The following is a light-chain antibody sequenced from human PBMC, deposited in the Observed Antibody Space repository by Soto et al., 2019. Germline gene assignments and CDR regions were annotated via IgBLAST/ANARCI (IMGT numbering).Light chain of an antibody. CDR2: AAA. Sequence: DIQMTQSPSSLSASVGDRVIITCRASQSISRYLNWYQQIPGKAPKLLIYAAASLLSGVPSRFSGSGSGTDFTLTIISLQPEDFATYYCQQTDSTPVTFGGGTKVEI. V-gene: IGKV1-39*01. CDR1: QSISRY. J-gene: IGKJ4*01. CDR3: QQTDSTPVT.